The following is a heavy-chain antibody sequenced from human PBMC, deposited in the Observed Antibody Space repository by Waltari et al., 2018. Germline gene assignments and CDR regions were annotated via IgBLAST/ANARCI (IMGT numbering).Heavy chain of an antibody. CDR2: ISGSGGST. D-gene: IGHD1-1*01. J-gene: IGHJ4*02. Sequence: EVQLLESGGGLVQPGGSLRLSCAASGFTFSSYAMSWVRQAPGKGLEWVSAISGSGGSTYYADSVKGRFTISRDNSKNTLYLQMNSLGAEDTAVYYCAKDVQAGPAPRMDYWGQGTLVTVSS. V-gene: IGHV3-23*01. CDR1: GFTFSSYA. CDR3: AKDVQAGPAPRMDY.